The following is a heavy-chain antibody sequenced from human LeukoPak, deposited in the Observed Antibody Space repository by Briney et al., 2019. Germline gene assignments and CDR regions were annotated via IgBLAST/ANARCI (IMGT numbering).Heavy chain of an antibody. Sequence: ASVKVSCKASGYTFTNHGNSWVRQAPGQGLEWMGWISGYNANTNYAQKFQGRVTMTTDTSTTTVYMELRSLRSDDTAVYYCAGGVRSTWNFDYWGQGTLVTVSS. CDR3: AGGVRSTWNFDY. V-gene: IGHV1-18*01. J-gene: IGHJ4*02. CDR2: ISGYNANT. D-gene: IGHD6-13*01. CDR1: GYTFTNHG.